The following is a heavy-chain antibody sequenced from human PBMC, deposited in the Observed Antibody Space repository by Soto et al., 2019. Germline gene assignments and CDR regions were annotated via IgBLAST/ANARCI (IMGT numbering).Heavy chain of an antibody. D-gene: IGHD2-2*01. CDR2: INPNSGGT. V-gene: IGHV1-2*04. CDR3: ARAVVVPAAMGGGDYYYGMDV. J-gene: IGHJ6*02. Sequence: ASVKVSCKASGYTFTGYYMHWVRQAPGQGLEWMGWINPNSGGTNYAQKFQGWVTMTRDTSISTAYMELSRLRSDDTAVYYCARAVVVPAAMGGGDYYYGMDVWGQGTTVTVSS. CDR1: GYTFTGYY.